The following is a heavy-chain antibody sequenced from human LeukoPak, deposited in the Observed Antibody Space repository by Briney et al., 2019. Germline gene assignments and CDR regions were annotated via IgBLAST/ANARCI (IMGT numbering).Heavy chain of an antibody. V-gene: IGHV3-30-3*01. J-gene: IGHJ4*02. CDR1: GFTFSSYA. CDR3: AKGGPYDSSGYPLDY. Sequence: GGSLRLSCAASGFTFSSYAMHWVRQAPGKGLEWVAVISYDGSNKYYADSVKGRFTISRDNSKNTLYLQMNSLRAEDTAVYYCAKGGPYDSSGYPLDYWGQGTLVTVSS. CDR2: ISYDGSNK. D-gene: IGHD3-22*01.